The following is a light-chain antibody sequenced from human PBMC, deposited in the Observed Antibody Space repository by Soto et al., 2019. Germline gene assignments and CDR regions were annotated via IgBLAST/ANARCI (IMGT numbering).Light chain of an antibody. CDR3: QQYDDLPLT. CDR1: QDISNY. CDR2: DAS. V-gene: IGKV1-33*01. Sequence: DIQMTQSPSTLSASVGDRVIITGQASQDISNYLNWYQQKPGKAPKLLIYDASNLETGVPSRFSGSGSGTDFTFTISSLQPEDIATYYCQQYDDLPLTFGGGTKVDIK. J-gene: IGKJ4*01.